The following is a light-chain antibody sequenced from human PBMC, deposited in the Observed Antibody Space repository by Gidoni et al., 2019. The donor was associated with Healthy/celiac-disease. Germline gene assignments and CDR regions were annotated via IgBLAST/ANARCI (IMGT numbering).Light chain of an antibody. CDR3: QQYNNWPHRT. CDR1: HRVSSN. Sequence: EIVMTQSPATLSVSPGARATISCSASHRVSSNLAWYQQKPGQAPRLLIYGASTRATGIPARFSGSGSGTEFTLTFSSLQSEDFAVYYCQQYNNWPHRTFGQGTKVEIK. V-gene: IGKV3-15*01. CDR2: GAS. J-gene: IGKJ1*01.